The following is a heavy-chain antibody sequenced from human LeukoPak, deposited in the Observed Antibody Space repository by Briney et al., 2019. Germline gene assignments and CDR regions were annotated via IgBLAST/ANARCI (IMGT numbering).Heavy chain of an antibody. V-gene: IGHV4-4*07. CDR3: AREVTAMVTRWFDP. Sequence: SETLSLTCTVSGGSISSYYWSWIRQPAGKGLEWIGRIYNSGSTNYNPSLKSRVTMSVDTSKNQFSLKLSSVTAADTAVYYCAREVTAMVTRWFDPWGQGTLVTVSS. D-gene: IGHD5-18*01. J-gene: IGHJ5*02. CDR2: IYNSGST. CDR1: GGSISSYY.